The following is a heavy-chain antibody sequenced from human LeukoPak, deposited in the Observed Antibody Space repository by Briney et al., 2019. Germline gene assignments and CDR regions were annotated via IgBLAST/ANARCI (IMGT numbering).Heavy chain of an antibody. CDR1: GGSISSYY. J-gene: IGHJ4*02. CDR2: NYTSGST. D-gene: IGHD4-23*01. Sequence: SETLSLTCTVSGGSISSYYWSWIRQPPGKGLEWIGYNYTSGSTNYNPSLKSRVTISVDTSKNQFSLKLSSVTAADTAVYYCAREHGGNDYSGQGTLVTVSS. V-gene: IGHV4-4*09. CDR3: AREHGGNDY.